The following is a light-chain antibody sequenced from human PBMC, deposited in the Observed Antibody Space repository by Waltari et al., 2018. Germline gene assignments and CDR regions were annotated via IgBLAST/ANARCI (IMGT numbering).Light chain of an antibody. Sequence: QSVLTQPPSLSGAPGQRVTIPCAGNSSNIGAGFDVHWYQQFPGSAPRPLIPVNNNRPSGVTDRFSAAKTGTSASLAVSGLQAQDDADYYCQSYDISLSAYVFGGGTKLTVL. CDR3: QSYDISLSAYV. CDR1: SSNIGAGFD. J-gene: IGLJ3*02. V-gene: IGLV1-40*01. CDR2: VNN.